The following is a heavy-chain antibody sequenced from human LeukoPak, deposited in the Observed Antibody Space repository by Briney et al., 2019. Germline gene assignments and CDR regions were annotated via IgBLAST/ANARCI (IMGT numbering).Heavy chain of an antibody. CDR3: AGANYYDSSGYHSPFDY. CDR1: GGPLRSHS. Sequence: SVKVSCKASGGPLRSHSIIWVLQAPGQGLGWMGGIIPIFGTANYAQRFQGRVTITADESTSTAYMELSSLISEDTAVYYCAGANYYDSSGYHSPFDYWGQGTLVTVSS. CDR2: IIPIFGTA. V-gene: IGHV1-69*13. J-gene: IGHJ4*02. D-gene: IGHD3-22*01.